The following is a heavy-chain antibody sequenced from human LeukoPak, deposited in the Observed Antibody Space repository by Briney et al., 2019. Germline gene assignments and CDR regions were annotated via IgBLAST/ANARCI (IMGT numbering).Heavy chain of an antibody. CDR2: ISGYNGHT. CDR3: ARDLTHRRNYDNSGYQIVSAF. CDR1: GGTFSSYA. D-gene: IGHD3-22*01. Sequence: ASVKVSCKASGGTFSSYAISWVRQAPGQGLEWMGWISGYNGHTNYAQKFQGRVTMTTDTSTSTAYMELRSLRSDDTAVYYCARDLTHRRNYDNSGYQIVSAFWGQGTLVTVSS. J-gene: IGHJ4*02. V-gene: IGHV1-18*01.